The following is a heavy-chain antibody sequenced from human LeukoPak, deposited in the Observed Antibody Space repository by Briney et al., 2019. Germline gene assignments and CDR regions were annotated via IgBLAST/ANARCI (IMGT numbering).Heavy chain of an antibody. J-gene: IGHJ4*02. CDR3: ARQSSIWNDGTNTDFNY. Sequence: GGSLRLSCIVSGFTLSSYEMSWIRQAPGKGLEWISYISTSGFTIYYADSVEGRFTISRDNAKNSLSLQMNSLRAEDTAVYYCARQSSIWNDGTNTDFNYWGQGTLVTVSS. CDR2: ISTSGFTI. D-gene: IGHD1-1*01. V-gene: IGHV3-48*03. CDR1: GFTLSSYE.